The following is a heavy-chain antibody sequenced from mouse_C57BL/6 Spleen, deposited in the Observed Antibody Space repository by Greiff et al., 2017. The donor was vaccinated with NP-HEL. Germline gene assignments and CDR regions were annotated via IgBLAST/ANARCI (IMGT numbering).Heavy chain of an antibody. Sequence: QVQLKESGAELAKPGASVKLSCKASGYTFTSYWMHWVKQRPGQGLEWIGYINPSSGYTKYNQKFKDKATLTAAKSSSTAYMQLSSLTYEDSAVYYCARSRYYGSNYAMDDWGQGTSVTVSS. CDR1: GYTFTSYW. CDR2: INPSSGYT. D-gene: IGHD1-1*01. CDR3: ARSRYYGSNYAMDD. V-gene: IGHV1-7*01. J-gene: IGHJ4*01.